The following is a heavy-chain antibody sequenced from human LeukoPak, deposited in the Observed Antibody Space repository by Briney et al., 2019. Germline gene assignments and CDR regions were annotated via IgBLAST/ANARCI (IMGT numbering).Heavy chain of an antibody. CDR3: AKDRRGSTMIVVVTYFDY. CDR1: GFTFSSYA. J-gene: IGHJ4*02. Sequence: PGGSLRLYCAASGFTFSSYAMSWVRQAPGKGLEWVSAISGSGGSTYYADSVKGRFTISRDNSKNTLYLQMNSLRAEDTAVYYCAKDRRGSTMIVVVTYFDYWGQGTLVTVSS. D-gene: IGHD3-22*01. CDR2: ISGSGGST. V-gene: IGHV3-23*01.